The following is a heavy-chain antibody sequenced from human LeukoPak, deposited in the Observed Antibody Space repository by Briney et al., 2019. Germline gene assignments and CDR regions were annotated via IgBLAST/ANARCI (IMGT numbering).Heavy chain of an antibody. CDR1: GGSISSSSYY. D-gene: IGHD3-16*01. Sequence: SETLSLTCTVSGGSISSSSYYWGWIRQPPGKGLEWIGSIYYSGSTYYNPSLKSRVTISVDTSKNQFSLKLSSVTAADTAVYYCARLPNHTRGEGILEDYWGQGTLVTVSS. J-gene: IGHJ4*02. CDR2: IYYSGST. V-gene: IGHV4-39*01. CDR3: ARLPNHTRGEGILEDY.